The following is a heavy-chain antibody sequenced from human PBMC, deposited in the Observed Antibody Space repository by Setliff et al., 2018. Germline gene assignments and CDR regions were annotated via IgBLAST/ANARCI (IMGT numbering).Heavy chain of an antibody. D-gene: IGHD4-4*01. J-gene: IGHJ4*02. CDR3: AKSGDYSNRGHFDC. CDR2: INPSGGST. Sequence: GASVKVSCKASGYSFTNYYIHWVRQAPGQGLEWVGIINPSGGSTSYAQKFQDRVTMTRDTSTSTVYMELSSLRSEDTAVYYCAKSGDYSNRGHFDCWGQGTLVTVSS. CDR1: GYSFTNYY. V-gene: IGHV1-46*03.